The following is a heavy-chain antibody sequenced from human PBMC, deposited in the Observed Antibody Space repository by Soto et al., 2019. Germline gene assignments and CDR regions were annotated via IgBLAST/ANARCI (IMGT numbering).Heavy chain of an antibody. V-gene: IGHV3-7*01. CDR2: IKQDGSDK. CDR3: ARDTTGILDY. D-gene: IGHD1-1*01. CDR1: EFNFANYW. J-gene: IGHJ4*02. Sequence: GGPLRLSCAVSEFNFANYWMAWFRQAPGKGLEWVANIKQDGSDKNYVDSVKGRFTISRDNAKNSLYLQMNSLRAEDSAVYSCARDTTGILDYWGQGTLVTVPS.